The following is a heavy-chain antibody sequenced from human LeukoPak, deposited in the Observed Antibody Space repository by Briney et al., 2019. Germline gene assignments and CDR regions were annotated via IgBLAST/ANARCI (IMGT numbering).Heavy chain of an antibody. Sequence: GGSLRLSCAASGFNFNYYGMDWVRQAPGKGLEWVAGIRYDGSNKWYADSMKGRFTISRDNSKNTVYLQMNSLRGEDTAVYYCARGEDIVATIDYWGQGTLVTVSS. D-gene: IGHD5-12*01. J-gene: IGHJ4*02. CDR3: ARGEDIVATIDY. CDR2: IRYDGSNK. CDR1: GFNFNYYG. V-gene: IGHV3-33*01.